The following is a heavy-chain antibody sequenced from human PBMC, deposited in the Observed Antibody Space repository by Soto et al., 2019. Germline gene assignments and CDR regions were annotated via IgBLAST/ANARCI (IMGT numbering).Heavy chain of an antibody. J-gene: IGHJ4*02. Sequence: QVQRVQSGAEVKKPGASVKVSCKVSGYTLTELSMHWVRQAPGKGLEWMGGFDPEDGVTIYAQKFQGRVTMTEDTSTATAYMELSSLRSEDTAVYYCATGSYNWNDGGFDYWGQGTLVTVSS. CDR3: ATGSYNWNDGGFDY. CDR2: FDPEDGVT. V-gene: IGHV1-24*01. CDR1: GYTLTELS. D-gene: IGHD1-1*01.